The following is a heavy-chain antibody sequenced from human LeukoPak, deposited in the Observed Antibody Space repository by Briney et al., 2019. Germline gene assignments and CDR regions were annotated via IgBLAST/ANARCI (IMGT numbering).Heavy chain of an antibody. CDR3: ARGRWLRSSLDY. CDR1: GGSFSGYY. CDR2: INHSGST. V-gene: IGHV4-34*01. Sequence: SETLSLTCAVYGGSFSGYYWSWIRQPPGKGLEWIGEINHSGSTNYNPSLKSRVTISVDTSKNQFSLKLSSVTAADTAVYYCARGRWLRSSLDYWGQGTLVIVSS. J-gene: IGHJ4*02. D-gene: IGHD6-6*01.